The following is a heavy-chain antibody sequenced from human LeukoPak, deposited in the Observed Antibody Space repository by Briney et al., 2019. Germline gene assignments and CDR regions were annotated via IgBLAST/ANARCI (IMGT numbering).Heavy chain of an antibody. CDR1: GYTFTSYG. CDR2: ISAYNGNT. V-gene: IGHV1-18*01. D-gene: IGHD3-3*01. Sequence: EAAVKVSCKASGYTFTSYGISWVRQAPGQGLEWMGWISAYNGNTNYAQKLQGRVTMTTDTSTSTAYMERRSLRSDETAVYYCARRVVGGDFWSGYYFDYWGQGTLVTVSS. CDR3: ARRVVGGDFWSGYYFDY. J-gene: IGHJ4*02.